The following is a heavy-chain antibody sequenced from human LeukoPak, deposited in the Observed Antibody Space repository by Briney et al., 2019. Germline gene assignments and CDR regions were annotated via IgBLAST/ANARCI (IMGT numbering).Heavy chain of an antibody. CDR3: ATSLGAGSDAFAL. J-gene: IGHJ3*01. V-gene: IGHV7-4-1*02. D-gene: IGHD6-13*01. CDR2: INTNTGRP. CDR1: GYNFTNYA. Sequence: ASVNVSCKASGYNFTNYALNWVRQTPGQGLEWMGWINTNTGRPTYGQGFTSRFVFSLDTSVSTAFLQITTLKPADTAIYYCATSLGAGSDAFALWGQGTMVTVSS.